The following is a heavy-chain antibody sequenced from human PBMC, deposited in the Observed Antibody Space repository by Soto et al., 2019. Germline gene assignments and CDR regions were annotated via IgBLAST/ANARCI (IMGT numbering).Heavy chain of an antibody. Sequence: EVQLLESGGGLVQPGGSLRLSCTGSGFTFSSYAMNWVRQAPGKGLECVSTISGSGGTTYYADSVKGGFTISRANSKNTLYLQMSSLRAEDTAVYYCAKNGRAAAMYNWFDPWGQGTLVTVSS. D-gene: IGHD6-13*01. V-gene: IGHV3-23*01. CDR3: AKNGRAAAMYNWFDP. J-gene: IGHJ5*02. CDR1: GFTFSSYA. CDR2: ISGSGGTT.